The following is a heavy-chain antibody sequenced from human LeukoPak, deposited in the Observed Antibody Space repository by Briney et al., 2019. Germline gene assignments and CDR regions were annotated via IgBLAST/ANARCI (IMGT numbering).Heavy chain of an antibody. CDR3: ARGDSSFDY. J-gene: IGHJ4*02. D-gene: IGHD3-22*01. CDR1: GFTFSSYN. V-gene: IGHV3-21*01. CDR2: ISSSSSYI. Sequence: PGGSLRLSCAASGFTFSSYNMNWVRQAPGKGLEWVSSISSSSSYIYYADSLKGRFTISRDNAKNSLYLQMNSLRAEDTAVYHCARGDSSFDYWGRGTLVTVSS.